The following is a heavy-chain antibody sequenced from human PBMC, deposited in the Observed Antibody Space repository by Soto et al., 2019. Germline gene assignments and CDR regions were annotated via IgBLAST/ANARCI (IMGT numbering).Heavy chain of an antibody. V-gene: IGHV3-11*05. D-gene: IGHD5-18*01. CDR1: GFTFSDYY. CDR2: ISSSSSYT. J-gene: IGHJ4*02. CDR3: AGGQIQLWYPFDY. Sequence: PGESLGLSFAASGFTFSDYYMSWIRQALGKGQEWVSYISSSSSYTNYADSVKGRCTISRDNAKHSLYLQMNSLRAQHTAVYYCAGGQIQLWYPFDYWGQGTVVTVSS.